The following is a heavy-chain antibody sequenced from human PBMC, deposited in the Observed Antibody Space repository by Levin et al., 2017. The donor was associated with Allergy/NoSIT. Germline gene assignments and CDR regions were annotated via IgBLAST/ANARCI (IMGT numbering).Heavy chain of an antibody. CDR1: GGSISSSSYY. Sequence: SETLSLTCTVSGGSISSSSYYWGWIRQPPGKGLEWIGSIHYSGSTYYNPSPKSRVTISVDTSKNQFSLKVSSVTAADTAVYYCARHVEGAGVIGYWGQGTLVTVSS. CDR3: ARHVEGAGVIGY. D-gene: IGHD1-26*01. V-gene: IGHV4-39*01. CDR2: IHYSGST. J-gene: IGHJ4*02.